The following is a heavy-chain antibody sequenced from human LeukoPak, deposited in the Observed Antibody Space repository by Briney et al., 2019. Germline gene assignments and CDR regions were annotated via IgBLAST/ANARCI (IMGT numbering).Heavy chain of an antibody. CDR1: GSSISSSSYY. Sequence: SETLSLTCTVSGSSISSSSYYWGWIRQPPGKGLEWIGSIYYSGSTYYNPSLKSRVTISVDTSKNQFSLKLSSVTAADTAVYYCARTRLDSIDIVATWFFDYWGQGTLVTVSP. D-gene: IGHD5-12*01. V-gene: IGHV4-39*01. J-gene: IGHJ4*02. CDR3: ARTRLDSIDIVATWFFDY. CDR2: IYYSGST.